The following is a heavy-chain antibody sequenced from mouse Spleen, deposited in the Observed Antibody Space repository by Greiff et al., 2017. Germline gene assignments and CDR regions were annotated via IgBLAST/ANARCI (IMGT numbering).Heavy chain of an antibody. V-gene: IGHV5-9*04. CDR2: ISSGGGNT. CDR3: ARHEDDYDAGFDY. Sequence: EVKLVESGGGLVKLGGSLKLSCAASGFTFSSYAMSWVRQTPEKRLEWVATISSGGGNTYYPDSVKGRFTISRDNAKNTLYLQMSSLKSEDTAMYYCARHEDDYDAGFDYWGQGTTLTVSS. D-gene: IGHD2-4*01. J-gene: IGHJ2*01. CDR1: GFTFSSYA.